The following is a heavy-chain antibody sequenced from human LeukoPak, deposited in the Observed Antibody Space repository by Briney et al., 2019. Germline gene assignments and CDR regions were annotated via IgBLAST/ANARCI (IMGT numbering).Heavy chain of an antibody. J-gene: IGHJ6*03. CDR2: IYTSGST. V-gene: IGHV4-4*07. D-gene: IGHD5-18*01. CDR1: GGSISSYY. Sequence: PSETLSLTCTVSGGSISSYYWSWIRQPAGKGLEWIGRIYTSGSTKYNPSLKSRITISVDSSKNQSSLKLSSGTAANTAVYYCAIVAAMIYYMDVWGKGTTVTISS. CDR3: AIVAAMIYYMDV.